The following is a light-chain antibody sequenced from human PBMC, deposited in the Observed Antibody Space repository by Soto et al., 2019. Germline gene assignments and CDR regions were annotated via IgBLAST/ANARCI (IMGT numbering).Light chain of an antibody. CDR1: SSDVGGYNY. CDR2: EVS. V-gene: IGLV2-14*01. J-gene: IGLJ1*01. Sequence: QSALTQPASVSGSPGQSITISCTGTSSDVGGYNYVSWYQQHPGKAPKLMIYEVSNRPSGVSNRFSGPKSGNTASLTISGLQAEDEADYYCSPYTSSSTKVFGTGTKVTLL. CDR3: SPYTSSSTKV.